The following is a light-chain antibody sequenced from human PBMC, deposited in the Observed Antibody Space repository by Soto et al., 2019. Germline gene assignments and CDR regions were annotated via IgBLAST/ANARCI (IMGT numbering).Light chain of an antibody. J-gene: IGKJ2*01. CDR1: QNIRTW. CDR2: DAS. CDR3: QQGNSFPYT. V-gene: IGKV1D-12*01. Sequence: DIQMTQSPSSVSASVGDRVTITCRASQNIRTWLAWYQQKPGKAPNLLIYDASSLQSGVPSRFSATGSGTDFTLTISSLQPEDFATYYCQQGNSFPYTFGQGTMLEIK.